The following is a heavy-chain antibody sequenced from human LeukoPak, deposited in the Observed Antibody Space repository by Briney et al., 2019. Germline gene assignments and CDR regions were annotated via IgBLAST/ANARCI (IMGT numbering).Heavy chain of an antibody. CDR1: GFTFRSYW. CDR2: IKQDGSEK. CDR3: ARESMVRGVPY. Sequence: GGSLRLSCAASGFTFRSYWMSWVRQAPGKGLEWVANIKQDGSEKYYVDSVKGRFTISRDNAKNSLYLQMSSLRAEDTAVYYCARESMVRGVPYWGQGTLVTVSS. D-gene: IGHD3-10*01. J-gene: IGHJ4*02. V-gene: IGHV3-7*01.